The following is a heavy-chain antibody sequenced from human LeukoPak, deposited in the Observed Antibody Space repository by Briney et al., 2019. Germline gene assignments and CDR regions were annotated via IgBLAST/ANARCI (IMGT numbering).Heavy chain of an antibody. D-gene: IGHD5-24*01. CDR2: IYYSGST. CDR3: ARQVEMASTIPVDAFDI. V-gene: IGHV4-31*03. CDR1: GGSISSGGYY. Sequence: SETLSLTCTVSGGSISSGGYYWSWIRQHPGKGLEWIGYIYYSGSTYYNPSLKSRVTISVDTSKNQFSLKLSSVTAADTAVYYCARQVEMASTIPVDAFDIWGQGTMVTVSS. J-gene: IGHJ3*02.